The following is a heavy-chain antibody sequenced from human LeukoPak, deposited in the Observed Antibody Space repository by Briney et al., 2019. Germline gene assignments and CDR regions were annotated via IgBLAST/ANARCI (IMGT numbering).Heavy chain of an antibody. Sequence: PGGSLRLSCVASGFTFSSSWISWVRQAPGKGLEWVANIETDGSEKYHMDSVKGRFTISRDNAENSLYLEMNSLRVEDTAVYYCARDNWELLGVDNWFDPWGQGTLVTVSS. D-gene: IGHD7-27*01. CDR2: IETDGSEK. V-gene: IGHV3-7*01. J-gene: IGHJ5*02. CDR3: ARDNWELLGVDNWFDP. CDR1: GFTFSSSW.